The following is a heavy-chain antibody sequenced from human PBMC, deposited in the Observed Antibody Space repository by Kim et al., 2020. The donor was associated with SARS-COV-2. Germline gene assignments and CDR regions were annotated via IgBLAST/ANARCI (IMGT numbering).Heavy chain of an antibody. J-gene: IGHJ5*02. D-gene: IGHD3-10*01. CDR3: ARGPLWSGESSENWFDP. V-gene: IGHV4-38-2*02. CDR1: GYSISSGYY. Sequence: SETLSLTCTVSGYSISSGYYWGWIRQPPGKGLEWIGSIYHSGSTSYNPSLKSRVTISVDTSKNQFSLRLTSVTAADTAVYYCARGPLWSGESSENWFDP. CDR2: IYHSGST.